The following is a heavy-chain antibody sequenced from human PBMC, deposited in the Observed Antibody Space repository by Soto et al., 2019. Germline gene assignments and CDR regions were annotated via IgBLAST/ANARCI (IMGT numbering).Heavy chain of an antibody. CDR1: GFTFSSYG. CDR3: ARDIYYGSGSYFDY. CDR2: IWYDGSNK. Sequence: GGSLRLSCAASGFTFSSYGMHWVRQAPGKGLEWVAVIWYDGSNKYYADSVKGRFTISRDNSKNTLYPQMNSLRAEDTAVYYCARDIYYGSGSYFDYWGQGTLVTVSS. D-gene: IGHD3-10*01. V-gene: IGHV3-33*01. J-gene: IGHJ4*02.